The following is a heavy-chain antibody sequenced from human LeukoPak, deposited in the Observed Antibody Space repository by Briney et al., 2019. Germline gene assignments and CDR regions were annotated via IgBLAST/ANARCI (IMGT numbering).Heavy chain of an antibody. Sequence: GRSLRLSCAASGFTFSSYGMHWVRQAPGKGLEWVAVVWYDGSNKYYADSVKGRFTISRDNSKNTLYLQMNSLRAEDTAVYYCARDGSDAFDIWGQGTMVTVSS. CDR1: GFTFSSYG. CDR2: VWYDGSNK. CDR3: ARDGSDAFDI. J-gene: IGHJ3*02. V-gene: IGHV3-33*01. D-gene: IGHD5-12*01.